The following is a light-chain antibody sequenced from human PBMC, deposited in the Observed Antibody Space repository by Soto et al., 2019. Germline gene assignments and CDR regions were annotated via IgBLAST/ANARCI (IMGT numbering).Light chain of an antibody. CDR3: QQSYSTPLLT. J-gene: IGKJ4*01. CDR2: AAS. V-gene: IGKV1-39*01. Sequence: DIQMTQSPSSLSASVGDRVTITCRASQSISSYLNWYQQKQGKAPKILIYAASSLQSGVPSRFSGSGSGTDFTLTISSLQPEDFATYYCQQSYSTPLLTFGGGTKVEIK. CDR1: QSISSY.